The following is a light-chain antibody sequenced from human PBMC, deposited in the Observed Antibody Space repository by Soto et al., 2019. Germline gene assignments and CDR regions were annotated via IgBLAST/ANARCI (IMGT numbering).Light chain of an antibody. CDR1: QSVSSSY. CDR2: GAS. CDR3: QQYGSSPPIT. J-gene: IGKJ5*01. V-gene: IGKV3-20*01. Sequence: EIVLTQSPGTLSLSPGERATLSCRASQSVSSSYLAWYQQKPGQAPRLLIYGASGRATGSPDRFSGSGSGTDFNLTISRMKPEDFAVYYCQQYGSSPPITFGQGTRLEIK.